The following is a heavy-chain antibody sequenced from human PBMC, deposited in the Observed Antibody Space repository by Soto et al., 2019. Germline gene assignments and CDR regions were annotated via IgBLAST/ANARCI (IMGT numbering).Heavy chain of an antibody. V-gene: IGHV4-30-4*01. CDR2: IYYSGST. Sequence: SETLSLTCTVSGGSISSGDYYWSWIRQPPGKGLEWIGYIYYSGSTYYNPSLKSRVTISVDTSKNQFSLKLSSATAADTAVYYCARVGGAWGLYFDYWGQGTLVTVSS. CDR1: GGSISSGDYY. CDR3: ARVGGAWGLYFDY. D-gene: IGHD7-27*01. J-gene: IGHJ4*02.